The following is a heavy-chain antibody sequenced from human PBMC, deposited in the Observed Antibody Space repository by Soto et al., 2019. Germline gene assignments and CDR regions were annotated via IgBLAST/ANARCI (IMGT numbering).Heavy chain of an antibody. V-gene: IGHV1-69*01. J-gene: IGHJ6*02. D-gene: IGHD2-2*01. CDR1: GGPFRSYA. CDR2: IIPIFGTA. CDR3: ARGYCSSTSCPLGMDV. Sequence: QVQLVQSGAEVKKPGSWVKVSCKASGGPFRSYAFSGVRKAPGQGLGWWGGIIPIFGTANNAQKFQGRVTITADESTSTAYMELSSLRSEDTAVYYCARGYCSSTSCPLGMDVWGQGTTVTVSS.